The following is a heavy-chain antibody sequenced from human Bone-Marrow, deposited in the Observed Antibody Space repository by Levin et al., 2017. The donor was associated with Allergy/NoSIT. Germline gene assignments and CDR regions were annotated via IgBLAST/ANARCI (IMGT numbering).Heavy chain of an antibody. Sequence: SCAASGFTFSSYAMSWVRQAPGKGLEWVSPISGSGGSTYYADSVKGRFTVSRDNSKNTLYLQMSSLRAEDTAVYFCAKLVRGYSYADFDYWGQGTLVTVSS. J-gene: IGHJ4*02. CDR1: GFTFSSYA. CDR2: ISGSGGST. V-gene: IGHV3-23*01. CDR3: AKLVRGYSYADFDY. D-gene: IGHD5-18*01.